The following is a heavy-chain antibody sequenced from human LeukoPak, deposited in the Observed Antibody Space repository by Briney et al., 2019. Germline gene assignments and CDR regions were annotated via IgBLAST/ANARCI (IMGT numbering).Heavy chain of an antibody. V-gene: IGHV1-69*13. CDR1: GGTFSSYA. Sequence: SVKVSCKASGGTFSSYAISWVRQAHGQGLEWMVGIIPIFGTANYAQKFQGRVTITADESTSTAYMELSSLRSEDTAVYYCASADETRGYLAAFDIWGQGTMVTVSS. CDR3: ASADETRGYLAAFDI. CDR2: IIPIFGTA. J-gene: IGHJ3*02. D-gene: IGHD5-18*01.